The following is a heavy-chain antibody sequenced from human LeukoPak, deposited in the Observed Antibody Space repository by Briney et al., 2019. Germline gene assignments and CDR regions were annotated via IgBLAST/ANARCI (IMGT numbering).Heavy chain of an antibody. Sequence: SETLSLTCTVSGGSISSGSYYWSWIRQPAGKGLEWIGRIYTSGSTNYNPSLKSRVTISVDTSKNQFSLKLSSVTAADTAVYYCARGSAVRGVIVLDYWGQGTLVTVSS. CDR1: GGSISSGSYY. CDR3: ARGSAVRGVIVLDY. CDR2: IYTSGST. D-gene: IGHD3-10*01. J-gene: IGHJ4*02. V-gene: IGHV4-61*02.